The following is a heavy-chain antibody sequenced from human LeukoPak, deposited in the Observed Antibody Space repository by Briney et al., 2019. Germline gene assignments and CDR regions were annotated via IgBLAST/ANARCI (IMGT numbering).Heavy chain of an antibody. V-gene: IGHV3-30*04. CDR3: ARDRMLGVGATSWGSAFDI. J-gene: IGHJ3*02. CDR1: GFTFSSYA. CDR2: ISYDGSNK. Sequence: PGGSLRLSCAASGFTFSSYAMHWVRQAPGKGLEWVAVISYDGSNKYYADSGNGRFTISRDNSKNPLYLQMNSLRAEDTAVYYCARDRMLGVGATSWGSAFDIWGQGTMVTVSS. D-gene: IGHD1-26*01.